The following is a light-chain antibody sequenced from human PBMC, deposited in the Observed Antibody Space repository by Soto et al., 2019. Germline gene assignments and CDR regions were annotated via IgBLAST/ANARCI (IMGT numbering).Light chain of an antibody. CDR2: AAS. CDR1: QGIRND. Sequence: DIQMTQFPSSLSASVGDRVTITCRASQGIRNDLGWYQQKPGKAPKRLIYAASSLQSGVPSRFIGSGSGTEFTLALSSLQPEDSATFYCLQHSTYPLTFGQGTKVEIK. CDR3: LQHSTYPLT. V-gene: IGKV1-17*01. J-gene: IGKJ1*01.